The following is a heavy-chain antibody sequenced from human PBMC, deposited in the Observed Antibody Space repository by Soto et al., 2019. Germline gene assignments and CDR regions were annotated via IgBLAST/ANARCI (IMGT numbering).Heavy chain of an antibody. CDR1: GFTFSSYW. CDR2: IKQDGSEK. CDR3: ARDENYYGSGSGYYYYGMDV. V-gene: IGHV3-7*01. J-gene: IGHJ6*02. D-gene: IGHD3-10*01. Sequence: PGGSLRLSCAASGFTFSSYWMSWVRQAPGKGLEWVANIKQDGSEKYYVDSVKGRFTISRDNAKNSLYLQMNSLRAEDTAVYYCARDENYYGSGSGYYYYGMDVWGQGTTVTVSS.